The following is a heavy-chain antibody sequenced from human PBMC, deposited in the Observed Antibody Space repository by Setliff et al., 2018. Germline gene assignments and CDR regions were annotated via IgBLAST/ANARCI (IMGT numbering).Heavy chain of an antibody. CDR1: GYPISSGYY. J-gene: IGHJ5*02. CDR3: ARDKPIIVGAPMDWFDP. D-gene: IGHD1-26*01. V-gene: IGHV4-38-2*02. CDR2: IYHSGST. Sequence: SETLFLTCTVSGYPISSGYYWGWIRQPPGKGLEWIGSIYHSGSTYYNPSLKSRVTISVDTSKNQFSLKLSSVTAADTAVYYCARDKPIIVGAPMDWFDPWGQGTLVTVSS.